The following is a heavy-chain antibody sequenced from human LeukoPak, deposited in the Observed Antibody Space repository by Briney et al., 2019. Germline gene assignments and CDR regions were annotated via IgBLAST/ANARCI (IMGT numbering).Heavy chain of an antibody. CDR2: ISSGSGYI. J-gene: IGHJ4*02. CDR3: ARGVGESSLPYFDY. D-gene: IGHD3-16*02. Sequence: GGSLRLSCAASGFAFSNYGMHWVRQAPGKGLEWVSSISSGSGYIFYADSLKGRFTICRDNAKESLYLQMNNLRAEDTAVYYCARGVGESSLPYFDYWGQGTLVTVSS. CDR1: GFAFSNYG. V-gene: IGHV3-21*01.